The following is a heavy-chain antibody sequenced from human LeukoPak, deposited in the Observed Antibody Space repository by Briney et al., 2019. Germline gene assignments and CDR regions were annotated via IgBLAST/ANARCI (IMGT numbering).Heavy chain of an antibody. Sequence: ASVKVSCKASGGTFSSYAISWVRQAPGQGPEWMGGIIPIFGTANYAQKFQGRVTITADESTSTAYMELSSLRSEDTAVYYCAREALNDSSGYSYYFDYWGQGTLVTVSS. CDR2: IIPIFGTA. CDR1: GGTFSSYA. CDR3: AREALNDSSGYSYYFDY. D-gene: IGHD3-22*01. J-gene: IGHJ4*02. V-gene: IGHV1-69*13.